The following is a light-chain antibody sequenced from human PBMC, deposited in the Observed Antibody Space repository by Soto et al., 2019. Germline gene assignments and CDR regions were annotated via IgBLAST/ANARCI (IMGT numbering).Light chain of an antibody. CDR1: QSISLS. CDR2: DAS. CDR3: QQYNSYWT. J-gene: IGKJ1*01. V-gene: IGKV1-5*01. Sequence: DIRMSQSTSTLSAFVGDRVTITCRASQSISLSLSWYQQKPGKAPDLLISDASNLERGVPSRFSGSGSGTEFTLTISSLQPDDFATYYCQQYNSYWTFGQGTKVDIK.